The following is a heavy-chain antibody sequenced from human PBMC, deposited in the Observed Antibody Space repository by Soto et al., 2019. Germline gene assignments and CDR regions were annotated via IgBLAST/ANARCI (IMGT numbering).Heavy chain of an antibody. CDR1: GFTFSSYA. CDR2: ISGSGGST. J-gene: IGHJ6*02. V-gene: IGHV3-23*01. D-gene: IGHD6-25*01. Sequence: EVQLLESGGGLVQPGGSLRLSCAASGFTFSSYAMSWVRQAPGKGLEWVSAISGSGGSTYYADSVKGRFTISRDNSKNTLYQQMNNLRADDTAVYYCAKTGRAAPAYYYYGMDVWGQGTTVTFSS. CDR3: AKTGRAAPAYYYYGMDV.